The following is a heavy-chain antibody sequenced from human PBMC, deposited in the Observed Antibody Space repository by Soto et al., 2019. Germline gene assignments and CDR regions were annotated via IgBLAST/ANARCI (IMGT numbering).Heavy chain of an antibody. CDR2: LIPIIGTA. J-gene: IGHJ6*02. CDR3: ARGVVVTAIPYYYYTMDV. CDR1: GGTFSRDA. D-gene: IGHD2-21*02. Sequence: QEQLVQSGTEVRKPGSSVKVSCKASGGTFSRDAVTWVRQAPGQGLEGMGGLIPIIGTANYARDFQGRVTITADESTGTAYMDLSSLRSEDTAVYYCARGVVVTAIPYYYYTMDVWGQGTTVTVSS. V-gene: IGHV1-69*01.